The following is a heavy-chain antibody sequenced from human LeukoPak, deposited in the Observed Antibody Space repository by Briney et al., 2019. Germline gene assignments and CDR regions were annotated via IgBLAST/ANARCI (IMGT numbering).Heavy chain of an antibody. CDR1: GFTFSSYS. V-gene: IGHV3-7*01. CDR3: VGGDY. J-gene: IGHJ4*02. Sequence: GGSLRLSCAASGFTFSSYSMNWVRQAPGKGLECVANINQDGSDKYYVDSVKGRFTISRDNTKNSLYLQMNSLRAEDTAVYYCVGGDYWGQGTLVTVSS. CDR2: INQDGSDK.